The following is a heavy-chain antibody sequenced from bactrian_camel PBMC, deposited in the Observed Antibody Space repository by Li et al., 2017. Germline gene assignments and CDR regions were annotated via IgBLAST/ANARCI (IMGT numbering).Heavy chain of an antibody. CDR3: AADLVTDEPSLVEREYYY. CDR1: GFTFSTTS. CDR2: IAGDGKA. Sequence: HVQLVESGGGLVQPGGSLRLSCAASGFTFSTTSMFWIRRLPGQEREGVAAIAGDGKADYADSAKGRATISRDGAKNIITLQMHSLKPGDTATYYCAADLVTDEPSLVEREYYYWGQGTQVTVS. D-gene: IGHD1*01. J-gene: IGHJ4*01. V-gene: IGHV3S53*01.